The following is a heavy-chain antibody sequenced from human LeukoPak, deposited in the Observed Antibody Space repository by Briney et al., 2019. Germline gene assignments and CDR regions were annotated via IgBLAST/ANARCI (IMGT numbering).Heavy chain of an antibody. Sequence: GESLKISCKGSGYTFTRYWITWVRQMPGKGLEWIGIIHPGDSDSRYNPSIQGQVTISADKSISTAYLLWSSLKASDNAMYYCARHGVGSSWFGFDYWGQGTLVSVSS. V-gene: IGHV5-51*01. CDR2: IHPGDSDS. J-gene: IGHJ4*02. CDR3: ARHGVGSSWFGFDY. CDR1: GYTFTRYW. D-gene: IGHD6-13*01.